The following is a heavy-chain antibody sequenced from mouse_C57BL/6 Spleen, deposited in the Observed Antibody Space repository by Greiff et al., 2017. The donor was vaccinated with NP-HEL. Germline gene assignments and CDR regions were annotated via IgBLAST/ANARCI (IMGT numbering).Heavy chain of an antibody. CDR2: IYPGSGST. CDR1: GYTFTSYW. J-gene: IGHJ2*01. Sequence: QVQLQQPGAELVKPGASVKMSCKASGYTFTSYWITWVKQRPGQGLEWIGDIYPGSGSTNYNEKFKSKATLTVDTSSSTAYMQLSSLTSEDSAVYYCARGKSMVTTVFDYWGQGTTLTVSS. V-gene: IGHV1-55*01. D-gene: IGHD2-2*01. CDR3: ARGKSMVTTVFDY.